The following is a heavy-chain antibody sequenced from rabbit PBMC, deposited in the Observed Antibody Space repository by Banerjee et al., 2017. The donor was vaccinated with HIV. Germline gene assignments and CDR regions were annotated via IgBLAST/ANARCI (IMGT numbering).Heavy chain of an antibody. J-gene: IGHJ4*01. CDR3: ARGMAGYPGSNSASL. D-gene: IGHD4-2*01. CDR1: GFSFSSSYW. Sequence: QSLEESGGDLVKPGASLTLTCTASGFSFSSSYWICWVRQAPGKGLEWIACIDAGSSGSTWYASWAKGRFTISQTLSTTVTLQMTSLTAADTATYFCARGMAGYPGSNSASLWGPGTL. CDR2: IDAGSSGST. V-gene: IGHV1S40*01.